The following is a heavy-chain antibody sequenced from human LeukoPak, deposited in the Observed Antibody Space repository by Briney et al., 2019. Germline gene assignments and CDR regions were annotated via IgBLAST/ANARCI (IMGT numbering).Heavy chain of an antibody. D-gene: IGHD2-2*01. CDR2: INSDGTST. CDR1: GFTFSNYW. J-gene: IGHJ4*02. CDR3: VRVYQGDY. V-gene: IGHV3-74*01. Sequence: GGSLRLSCAAFGFTFSNYWMYWVRQAPGKGLVWVSRINSDGTSTTYADSVKGRFTISRDNAKNTLYLQMNSLRAEDTAVYYCVRVYQGDYWGQGTLVTVSS.